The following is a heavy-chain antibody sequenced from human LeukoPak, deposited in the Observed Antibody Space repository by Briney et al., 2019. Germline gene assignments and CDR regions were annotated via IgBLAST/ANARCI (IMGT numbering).Heavy chain of an antibody. V-gene: IGHV1-2*02. D-gene: IGHD2-2*01. CDR2: ISAYSGGT. CDR3: ARDVEAYCSSTSCYAEGDY. CDR1: GYTFTSYG. J-gene: IGHJ4*02. Sequence: ASVKVSCKASGYTFTSYGISWVRQAPGQGLEWMGWISAYSGGTNYAQKFQGRVTMTRDTSISTAYMELSRLRSDDTAVYYCARDVEAYCSSTSCYAEGDYWGQGTLVTVSS.